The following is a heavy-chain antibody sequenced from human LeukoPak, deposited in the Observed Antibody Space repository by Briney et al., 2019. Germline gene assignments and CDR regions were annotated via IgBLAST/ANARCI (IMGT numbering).Heavy chain of an antibody. J-gene: IGHJ4*02. Sequence: GASVKVSCKASGYTFTGYYMHWVRQAPGQGLEWMGWINPNSGGTNYAQKFQGRVTMTRDTSISTAYMELSGLRSDDTAVYYCARAPRGVVVTATIDYWGQGTLVTVSS. V-gene: IGHV1-2*02. CDR2: INPNSGGT. D-gene: IGHD2-21*02. CDR1: GYTFTGYY. CDR3: ARAPRGVVVTATIDY.